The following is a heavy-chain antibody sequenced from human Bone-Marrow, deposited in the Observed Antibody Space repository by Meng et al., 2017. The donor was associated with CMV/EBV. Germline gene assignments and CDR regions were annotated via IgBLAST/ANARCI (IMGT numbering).Heavy chain of an antibody. D-gene: IGHD4-23*01. V-gene: IGHV3-7*01. CDR3: ARDPESGGNSGY. CDR1: GFSFNNYW. Sequence: GESLKISCTVSGFSFNNYWMSWVRQAPGKGLEWVADIEGDGNTKYYADSVKGRFTISRDNSKNTLYLQMNSLRAEDTAVYYCARDPESGGNSGYWGQGTLVTVSS. J-gene: IGHJ4*02. CDR2: IEGDGNTK.